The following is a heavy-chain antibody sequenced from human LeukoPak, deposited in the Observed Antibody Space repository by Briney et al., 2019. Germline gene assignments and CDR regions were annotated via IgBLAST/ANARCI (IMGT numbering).Heavy chain of an antibody. J-gene: IGHJ4*02. D-gene: IGHD6-19*01. CDR3: ARLSSGWYPGFDFDY. CDR1: GYGFTSYW. Sequence: GESLKISFKGSGYGFTSYWIGWVRPMPGKGLEWMGIIYPGDSDTRYSPSFQGQVTISADKSISTAYLQWSSLKASDTAMYYCARLSSGWYPGFDFDYWGQGTLVTVSS. CDR2: IYPGDSDT. V-gene: IGHV5-51*01.